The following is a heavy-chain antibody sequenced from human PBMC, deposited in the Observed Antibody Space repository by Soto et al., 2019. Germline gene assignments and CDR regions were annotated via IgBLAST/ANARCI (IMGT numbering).Heavy chain of an antibody. CDR2: IGTSGSYI. J-gene: IGHJ4*02. V-gene: IGHV3-21*01. D-gene: IGHD3-10*01. CDR1: GFIFSRYS. Sequence: PGGSLRLSCAVSGFIFSRYSMNWVRQAPGKGLEWVSSIGTSGSYIYDTDSVKGRFTISRDISKNTLYLQMNSLRSEDTAVYYCGKDAGADSWGQGTLVTVSS. CDR3: GKDAGADS.